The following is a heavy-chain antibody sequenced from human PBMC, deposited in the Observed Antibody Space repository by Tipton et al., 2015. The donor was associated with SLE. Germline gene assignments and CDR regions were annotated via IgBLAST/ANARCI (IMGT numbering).Heavy chain of an antibody. CDR1: GYTFTDYY. D-gene: IGHD3-16*01. CDR2: IHPKSGDT. Sequence: QLVQSGAEVKKPGASVKVSCKASGYTFTDYYMHWLRQAPGQGLEWMGWIHPKSGDTYYAQKFQGRVTMTRDTSISTAYMEWSSLRASDSGMYYCVRQVGYNDYVNWGQGTLVTVSS. J-gene: IGHJ4*02. V-gene: IGHV1-2*02. CDR3: VRQVGYNDYVN.